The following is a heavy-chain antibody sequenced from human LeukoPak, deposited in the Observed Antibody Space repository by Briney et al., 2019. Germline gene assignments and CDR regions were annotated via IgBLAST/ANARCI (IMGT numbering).Heavy chain of an antibody. Sequence: GGSLRLSCAASGFTFSSYSMNWVRQAPGKGLEWVSSISSSSYIYYADSVKGRFTISRDNAKNSLYLQMNSLRAEDTAVYYCARGKNDDYGDPFREGFDYWGQGTLVTVSS. V-gene: IGHV3-21*01. CDR3: ARGKNDDYGDPFREGFDY. CDR2: ISSSSYI. D-gene: IGHD4-17*01. CDR1: GFTFSSYS. J-gene: IGHJ4*02.